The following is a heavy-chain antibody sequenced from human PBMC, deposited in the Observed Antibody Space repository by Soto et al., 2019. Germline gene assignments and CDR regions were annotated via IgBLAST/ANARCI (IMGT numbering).Heavy chain of an antibody. CDR1: GYTFTIHF. CDR3: ARDRYYYYDTSGYFSY. Sequence: QVPLVQSGAKVKKPGASMRVSCRTSGYTFTIHFIHWVRQAPGQGLEWMGWINTGNGNTRYSETFEGRVTITRDTSANTVYMELSSLRSEDTAVYYCARDRYYYYDTSGYFSYWGQGTLVTVSS. V-gene: IGHV1-3*04. J-gene: IGHJ4*02. D-gene: IGHD3-22*01. CDR2: INTGNGNT.